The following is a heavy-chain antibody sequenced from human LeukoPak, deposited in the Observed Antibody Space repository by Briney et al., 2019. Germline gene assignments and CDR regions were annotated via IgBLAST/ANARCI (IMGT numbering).Heavy chain of an antibody. CDR2: ISGSGGST. CDR1: GFTFSSYA. CDR3: AGITMIVVVITTFDY. V-gene: IGHV3-23*01. Sequence: PGGSLRLSCAASGFTFSSYAMSSGRQAPGKGLEWVSAISGSGGSTYYADSVKGRFTISRDNSKNTLYLQMNSLRAEATAVYYCAGITMIVVVITTFDYWGQGTLVTVSS. J-gene: IGHJ4*02. D-gene: IGHD3-22*01.